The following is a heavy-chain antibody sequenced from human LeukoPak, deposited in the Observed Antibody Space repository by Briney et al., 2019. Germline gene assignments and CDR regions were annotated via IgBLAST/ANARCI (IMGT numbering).Heavy chain of an antibody. CDR3: AKVGPSLVRGLIRGGARYYYNYMDV. D-gene: IGHD3-10*01. CDR1: GFTFSSSA. CDR2: ISGNGGST. Sequence: PGGSLRLSCAASGFTFSSSAMSWVRQAPGKGLEWVSAISGNGGSTYYADSVKGRFAISRDTSKNTLYLQMNSLRAEDTAVYYCAKVGPSLVRGLIRGGARYYYNYMDVWGKGTTVTISS. J-gene: IGHJ6*03. V-gene: IGHV3-23*01.